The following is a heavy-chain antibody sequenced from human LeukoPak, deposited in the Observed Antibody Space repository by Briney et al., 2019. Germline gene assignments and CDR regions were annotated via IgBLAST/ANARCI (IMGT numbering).Heavy chain of an antibody. V-gene: IGHV3-21*01. CDR2: ICSSSSYI. CDR3: ARDGGNWNFYYDMDV. D-gene: IGHD1-1*01. CDR1: GFRFNSYN. Sequence: GGSLRLSCAASGFRFNSYNMNWVRQAPGKGLEWVSSICSSSSYIYYADSVKGRFTISRDNAKNSLYLQMNGLRAEDTAVYYCARDGGNWNFYYDMDVWGLGTTVTVSS. J-gene: IGHJ6*02.